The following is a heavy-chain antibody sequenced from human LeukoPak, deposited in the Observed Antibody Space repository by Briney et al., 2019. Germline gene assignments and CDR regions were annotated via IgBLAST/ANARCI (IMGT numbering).Heavy chain of an antibody. J-gene: IGHJ4*02. Sequence: GGSLRLSCAASGFAFSSYAMHWVRQAPGKGLEYVSAISSNGGSTYYANSVKGRFTISRDNSKNTLYLQMGSLRAEDMAVYYCARLREITFGGVIGIDYWGQGTLVTVSS. D-gene: IGHD3-16*02. CDR2: ISSNGGST. V-gene: IGHV3-64*01. CDR3: ARLREITFGGVIGIDY. CDR1: GFAFSSYA.